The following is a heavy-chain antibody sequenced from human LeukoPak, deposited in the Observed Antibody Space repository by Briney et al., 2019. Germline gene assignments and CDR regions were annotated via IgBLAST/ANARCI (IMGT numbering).Heavy chain of an antibody. V-gene: IGHV3-30-3*01. CDR3: ARDRSWMVPFDY. D-gene: IGHD6-19*01. CDR2: ISYDGSNK. Sequence: GGSLRLSCAASGFTFSSYAMHWVRQAPGKGLEWVAVISYDGSNKYYADSVKGRFTISRDNSKNTLYLQMNSLRAEDTAVYCCARDRSWMVPFDYWGQGTLVTVSS. CDR1: GFTFSSYA. J-gene: IGHJ4*02.